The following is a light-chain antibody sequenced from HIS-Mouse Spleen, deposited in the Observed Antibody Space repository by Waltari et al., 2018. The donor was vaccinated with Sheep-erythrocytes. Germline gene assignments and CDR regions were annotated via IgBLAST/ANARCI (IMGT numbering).Light chain of an antibody. CDR2: DVS. CDR1: SSDVGGYNY. J-gene: IGLJ1*01. V-gene: IGLV2-11*01. CDR3: CSYAGSYNHV. Sequence: QSALTQPRSVSGSPGQSVTISCTGTSSDVGGYNYVSWYQQHPGKAPTLMIYDVSKRPSGVPGRFSGAKSGNTASLTISGLQAEDEADYYCCSYAGSYNHVFATGTKVTVL.